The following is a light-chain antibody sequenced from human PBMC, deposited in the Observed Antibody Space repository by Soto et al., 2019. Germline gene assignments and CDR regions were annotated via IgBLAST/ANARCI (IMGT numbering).Light chain of an antibody. CDR1: QSISTY. V-gene: IGKV3-11*01. J-gene: IGKJ4*01. CDR3: QQRRNWPPLT. CDR2: DAS. Sequence: EVVLTQSPATLSLSPGERATLSCTASQSISTYLTWYQHKPGQAPRLLIYDASRRAPGIPARFSCSGSGTDFTLTISSLEPEDFAVYYCQQRRNWPPLTFGGGNKVEIK.